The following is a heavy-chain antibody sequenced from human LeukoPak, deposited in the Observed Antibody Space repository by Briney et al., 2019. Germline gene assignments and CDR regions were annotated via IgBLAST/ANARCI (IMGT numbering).Heavy chain of an antibody. CDR1: GFTFSSYP. J-gene: IGHJ4*02. CDR3: ASAGYSSSSFDY. D-gene: IGHD6-6*01. V-gene: IGHV4-34*01. Sequence: GSLRLSCAASGFTFSSYPMSWIRQPPGKGLEWIGEINHSGSTNYNPSLKSRVTISVDTSKNQFSLKLSSVTAADTAVYYCASAGYSSSSFDYWGQGTLVTVSS. CDR2: INHSGST.